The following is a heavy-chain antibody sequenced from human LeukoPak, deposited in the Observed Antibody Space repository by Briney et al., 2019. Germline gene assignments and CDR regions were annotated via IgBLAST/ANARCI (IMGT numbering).Heavy chain of an antibody. J-gene: IGHJ4*02. Sequence: SETLSLTCNVSGASISSCYWGWIRQPPGKGLEWIGYIYYSGSTHYNPSLESRVTISTDTSKNQFSLKLSSVTAADTAVYYCASGPYPAAGTDHQFDYWGQGTLVTASS. CDR2: IYYSGST. D-gene: IGHD6-13*01. CDR3: ASGPYPAAGTDHQFDY. CDR1: GASISSCY. V-gene: IGHV4-59*01.